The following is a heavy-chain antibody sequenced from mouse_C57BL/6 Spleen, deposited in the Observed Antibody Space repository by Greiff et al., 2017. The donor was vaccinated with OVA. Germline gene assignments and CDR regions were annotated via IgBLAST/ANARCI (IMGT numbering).Heavy chain of an antibody. Sequence: EVQLQQSGPGLVKPSQSLSLTCSVTGYSITSGYYWNWIRQFPGNKLEWMGYISYDGSNNYNPSLKNRISITRDTSTNQFFLKLNSVTTEDTATYYCAREGNWDWFAYWGQGTLVTVSA. CDR1: GYSITSGYY. D-gene: IGHD4-1*01. V-gene: IGHV3-6*01. CDR3: AREGNWDWFAY. J-gene: IGHJ3*01. CDR2: ISYDGSN.